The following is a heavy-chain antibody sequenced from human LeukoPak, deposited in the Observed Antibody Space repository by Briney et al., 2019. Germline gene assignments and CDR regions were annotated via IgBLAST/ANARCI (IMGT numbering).Heavy chain of an antibody. CDR3: ARGRGYYDILTGYYSPKLFDY. CDR2: IYYSGST. CDR1: GGSISSYY. J-gene: IGHJ4*02. Sequence: SETLSLTCTVSGGSISSYYWSWIRQPPGKGLEWIGYIYYSGSTYYNPSLKSRVTISVDTSKNQFSLKLSSVTAADTAVYYCARGRGYYDILTGYYSPKLFDYWGQGTLVTVSS. D-gene: IGHD3-9*01. V-gene: IGHV4-59*08.